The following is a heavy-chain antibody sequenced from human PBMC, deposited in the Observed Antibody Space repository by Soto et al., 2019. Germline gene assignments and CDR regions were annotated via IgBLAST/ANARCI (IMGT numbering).Heavy chain of an antibody. Sequence: QVQLQESGPGLVKPSETLSLICTVSSGSISSYYWSWIRQPPGKGLEWIGYIYYSGSTNYNPSLQRRVTISVDTSKNQLSLKLSSVTAADTAVYYCARADSGYVHFDYWGQGTLVTVSS. CDR2: IYYSGST. V-gene: IGHV4-59*01. CDR1: SGSISSYY. J-gene: IGHJ4*02. D-gene: IGHD5-12*01. CDR3: ARADSGYVHFDY.